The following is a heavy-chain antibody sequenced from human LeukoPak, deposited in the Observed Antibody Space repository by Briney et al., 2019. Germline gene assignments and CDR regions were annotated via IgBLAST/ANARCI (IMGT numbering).Heavy chain of an antibody. Sequence: ASVKVSCKASGYTFTGYYMHWVRQAPGQGLKWMGWINPNSGGTNYAQKFQGRVTMTRDTSISTAYMELSRLRSDDTAVYYCARTRGIRYCSSTSCYLFDPWGQGTLVTVSS. CDR3: ARTRGIRYCSSTSCYLFDP. CDR1: GYTFTGYY. V-gene: IGHV1-2*02. CDR2: INPNSGGT. J-gene: IGHJ5*02. D-gene: IGHD2-2*01.